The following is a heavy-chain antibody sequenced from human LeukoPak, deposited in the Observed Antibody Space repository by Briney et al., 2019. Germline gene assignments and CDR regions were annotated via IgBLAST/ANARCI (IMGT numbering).Heavy chain of an antibody. Sequence: SETLSLTCAVYGGSFSGYYWSWIRQPAGKGLEWIGRIYTTGSTNYNPSLKSRVTMSADTSKNQFSLKLSSVTAADTAVYYCARDLNVAVAGPIFDSWGQGTLVTVSS. CDR1: GGSFSGYY. V-gene: IGHV4-4*07. CDR3: ARDLNVAVAGPIFDS. CDR2: IYTTGST. J-gene: IGHJ4*02. D-gene: IGHD6-19*01.